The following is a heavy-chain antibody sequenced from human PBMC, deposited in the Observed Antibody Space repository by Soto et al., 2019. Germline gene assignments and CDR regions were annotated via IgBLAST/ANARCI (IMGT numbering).Heavy chain of an antibody. CDR3: ARGGFVHITIFRGGMDV. V-gene: IGHV1-18*01. CDR2: ISAYNGNT. Sequence: ASVKVSCKASGYTFTSYGISWVRQAPGQGLEWMGWISAYNGNTNYAQKLQGRVTMTTDTSTSTAYMELRSLRSDDTAVYYCARGGFVHITIFRGGMDVWGQGTTVTVSS. CDR1: GYTFTSYG. J-gene: IGHJ6*02. D-gene: IGHD3-3*01.